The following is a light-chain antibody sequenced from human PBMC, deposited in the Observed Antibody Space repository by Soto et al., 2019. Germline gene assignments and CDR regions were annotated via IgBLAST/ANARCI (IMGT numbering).Light chain of an antibody. J-gene: IGKJ1*01. Sequence: DIPLTQSPPTLPVSVGARVTISWRPSQSVSNWLAWYKQTPGTAPKLLIYPASTLASGVPSRLSGSGSGTELTLPIRSLQPDDFATYYCHPSDSYYFGQGTRWIS. CDR2: PAS. V-gene: IGKV1-5*01. CDR1: QSVSNW. CDR3: HPSDSYY.